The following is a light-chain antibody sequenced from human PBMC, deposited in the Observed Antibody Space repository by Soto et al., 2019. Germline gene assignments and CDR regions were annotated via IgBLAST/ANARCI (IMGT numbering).Light chain of an antibody. CDR3: QQYYSIPWT. Sequence: DIVMTQSPESLAVSLGERVTINCKSSQSILYSSNNKNYLAWYQQKPGQPPKLLIYWASIREFGVPDRFSGSGSGTDFSLTISSLQAEDVAVYFCQQYYSIPWTFGQGTKVEIK. CDR2: WAS. CDR1: QSILYSSNNKNY. J-gene: IGKJ1*01. V-gene: IGKV4-1*01.